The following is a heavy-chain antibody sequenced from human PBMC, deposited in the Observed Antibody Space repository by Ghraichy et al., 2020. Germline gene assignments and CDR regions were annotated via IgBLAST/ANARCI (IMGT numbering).Heavy chain of an antibody. CDR2: IIPILGIA. V-gene: IGHV1-69*04. Sequence: SVKVSCKASGGTFSSYAISWVRQAPGQGLEWMGRIIPILGIANYAQKFQGRVTITADKSTSTAYMELSSLRSEDTAVYYCARLTGDGLYYFDYWGQGTLVTVSS. D-gene: IGHD7-27*01. CDR3: ARLTGDGLYYFDY. CDR1: GGTFSSYA. J-gene: IGHJ4*02.